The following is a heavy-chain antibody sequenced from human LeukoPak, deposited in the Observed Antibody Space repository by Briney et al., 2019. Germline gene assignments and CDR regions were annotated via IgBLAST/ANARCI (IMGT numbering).Heavy chain of an antibody. CDR1: GFTFSDSY. J-gene: IGHJ5*02. V-gene: IGHV3-11*05. CDR2: ISSTSSHT. Sequence: QPGGSLRLSCAASGFTFSDSYMSWIRQAAGKGLEWISCISSTSSHTNYADSVKGRFTISRDNAKRSLYLQMNSLRAEDTAVYYCARGSARWFDPWGQGTLVTVSS. CDR3: ARGSARWFDP.